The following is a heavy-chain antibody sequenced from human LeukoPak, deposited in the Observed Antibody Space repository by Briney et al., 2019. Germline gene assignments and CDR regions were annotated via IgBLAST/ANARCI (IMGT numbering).Heavy chain of an antibody. J-gene: IGHJ4*02. D-gene: IGHD3-22*01. CDR3: ARQFYYDSGGSHY. Sequence: SETLSLTCTVSGGSISSYYWSWIRQPPGKGLEWIGYIYYSGSTIYNPSLRSRVTMSLDTSKNQFSLKLTSVTAADTAVYYCARQFYYDSGGSHYWGQGTLVTVSS. V-gene: IGHV4-59*08. CDR2: IYYSGST. CDR1: GGSISSYY.